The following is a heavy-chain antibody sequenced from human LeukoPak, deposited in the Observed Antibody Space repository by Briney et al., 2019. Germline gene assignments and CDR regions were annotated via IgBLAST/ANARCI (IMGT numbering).Heavy chain of an antibody. Sequence: ASVKVSCKVSGYTLTELSMHRMRQAPGKGLEWMGGFDPEDGETIYAQKFQGRVTMTEDTSTDTAYMELSSLRSEDTAVYYCATHGPYSSSCYSITLFDYWGQGTLVTVSS. V-gene: IGHV1-24*01. D-gene: IGHD6-13*01. CDR3: ATHGPYSSSCYSITLFDY. CDR1: GYTLTELS. J-gene: IGHJ4*02. CDR2: FDPEDGET.